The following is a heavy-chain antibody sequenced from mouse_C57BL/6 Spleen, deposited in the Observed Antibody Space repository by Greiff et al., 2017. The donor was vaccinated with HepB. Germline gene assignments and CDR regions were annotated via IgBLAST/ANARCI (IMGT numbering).Heavy chain of an antibody. CDR1: GYAFSSSW. CDR2: IYPGDGDT. J-gene: IGHJ4*01. CDR3: ARHYDYDGYAMDY. Sequence: QVQLQQSGPELVKPGASVKISCKASGYAFSSSWMNWVKQRPGKGLEWIGRIYPGDGDTNYNGKFKGKATLTADKSSSTAYMQLSSLTSEDSAVYFCARHYDYDGYAMDYWGQGTSVTVSS. V-gene: IGHV1-82*01. D-gene: IGHD2-4*01.